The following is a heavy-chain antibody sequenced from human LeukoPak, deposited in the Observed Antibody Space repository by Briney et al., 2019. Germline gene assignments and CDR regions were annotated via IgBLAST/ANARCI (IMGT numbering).Heavy chain of an antibody. V-gene: IGHV3-23*01. Sequence: TGGSLRLSCAASGFTFSSYTMTWVRQAPGKGLEWVSDISGSGDSPYYADFVKGRFTISRDNSKNTLYLQMNSLRADDTAVYYCAKLGRYQLPLDDYWGQGTLVTVSS. D-gene: IGHD2-2*01. CDR3: AKLGRYQLPLDDY. J-gene: IGHJ4*02. CDR1: GFTFSSYT. CDR2: ISGSGDSP.